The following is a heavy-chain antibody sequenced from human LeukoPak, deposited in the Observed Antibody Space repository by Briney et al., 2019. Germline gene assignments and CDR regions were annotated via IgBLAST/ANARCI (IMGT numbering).Heavy chain of an antibody. CDR3: ASTARGSYYALGC. Sequence: SETLSLTCAVYGGSFSGYYWSWIRQPPGKGLEWIGEINHSGSTNYNPSLKSRVTISVDTSKNQFSLKLSSVTAADTAVYYCASTARGSYYALGCWGQGTLVTVSS. D-gene: IGHD1-26*01. CDR2: INHSGST. V-gene: IGHV4-34*01. J-gene: IGHJ4*02. CDR1: GGSFSGYY.